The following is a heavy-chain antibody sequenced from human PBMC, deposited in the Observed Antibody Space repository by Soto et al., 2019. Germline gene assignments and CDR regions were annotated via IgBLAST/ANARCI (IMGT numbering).Heavy chain of an antibody. Sequence: QVQLVQSGAEVKKPGASVKVSCKASGYTFTGYYMHWVRQAPGQGLEWMGWINPNSGGTNYAQKFQGWVTMTRDTSFSTAYMELSRLSSDDTAVYYCARSTHYYYIMDVWGQGTTVTVSS. J-gene: IGHJ6*02. CDR3: ARSTHYYYIMDV. V-gene: IGHV1-2*04. CDR1: GYTFTGYY. CDR2: INPNSGGT.